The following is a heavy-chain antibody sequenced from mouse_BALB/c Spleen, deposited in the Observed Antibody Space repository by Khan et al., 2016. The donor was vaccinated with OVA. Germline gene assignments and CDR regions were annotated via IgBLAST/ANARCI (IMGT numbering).Heavy chain of an antibody. CDR2: ISSGSSTI. CDR3: ARSGGNFHWYFDV. D-gene: IGHD2-1*01. Sequence: EVQLQESGGGLVQPGGSRKLSCAASGFTFSSFGMHWVRQAPKKGLEWVAYISSGSSTIYYVDTVKGRFTISRDNTKNTLFLQMTSLRSEDTAMYYCARSGGNFHWYFDVWGAGTSVTVSS. CDR1: GFTFSSFG. J-gene: IGHJ1*01. V-gene: IGHV5-17*02.